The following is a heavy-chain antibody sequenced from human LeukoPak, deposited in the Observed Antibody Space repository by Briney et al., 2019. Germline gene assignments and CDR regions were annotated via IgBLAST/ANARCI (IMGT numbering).Heavy chain of an antibody. J-gene: IGHJ3*02. CDR2: IYPGDSDT. CDR3: ARLLERRPDAFDI. V-gene: IGHV5-51*01. D-gene: IGHD1-1*01. CDR1: GYSFTSYW. Sequence: AESLKISCQGSGYSFTSYWIGWVRQMPGKGLEWMGIIYPGDSDTRYSPSFQGQVTISADKSISTAYLQWSSLKASDTAMYYCARLLERRPDAFDIWGQGTMVTVSS.